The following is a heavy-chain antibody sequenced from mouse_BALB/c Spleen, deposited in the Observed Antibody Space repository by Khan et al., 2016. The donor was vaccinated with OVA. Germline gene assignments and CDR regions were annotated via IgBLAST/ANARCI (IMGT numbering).Heavy chain of an antibody. J-gene: IGHJ4*01. Sequence: DLVKPGTSVKLYCKASGYTFTSYWINWIKQRPGQGLEWIGRIGPGSSNTYYNEMFKGKAALTVDTSSSTAYIQLSSLSSEDSAVYLYVSENYYGRSCYAMDYWGQGTSVTVSS. CDR2: IGPGSSNT. D-gene: IGHD1-1*01. V-gene: IGHV1S41*01. CDR3: VSENYYGRSCYAMDY. CDR1: GYTFTSYW.